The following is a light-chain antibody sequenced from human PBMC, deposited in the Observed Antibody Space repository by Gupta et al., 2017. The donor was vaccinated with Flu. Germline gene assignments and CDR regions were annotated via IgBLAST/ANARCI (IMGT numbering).Light chain of an antibody. CDR3: QQYEDWPPIT. J-gene: IGKJ4*01. CDR2: DAW. V-gene: IGKV3-15*01. Sequence: GTLGVSPGERGMMSCRVMHSVRTKVDWYKQKPCQAPRLLIYDAWTSDTGIAARFDGSGSGKEVTLLSSSRLSEEFASYYCQQYEDWPPITFGGGTKVDVK. CDR1: HSVRTK.